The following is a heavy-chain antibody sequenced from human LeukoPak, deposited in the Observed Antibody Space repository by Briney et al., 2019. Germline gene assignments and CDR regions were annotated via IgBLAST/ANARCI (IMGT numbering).Heavy chain of an antibody. CDR3: ATIQYTTPYYYYYMDV. CDR1: GFTFSSYS. J-gene: IGHJ6*03. Sequence: PGGSLRLSCAASGFTFSSYSMNWVRQAPGKGLEWVSYISSSSSTIYYADSVKGRFTISRDNAKNSLYLQMNSLRAEDTAVYYCATIQYTTPYYYYYMDVWGRGTTVTVSS. D-gene: IGHD4-11*01. V-gene: IGHV3-48*01. CDR2: ISSSSSTI.